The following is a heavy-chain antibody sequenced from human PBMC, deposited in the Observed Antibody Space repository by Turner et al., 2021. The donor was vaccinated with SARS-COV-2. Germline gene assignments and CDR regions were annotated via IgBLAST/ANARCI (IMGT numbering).Heavy chain of an antibody. CDR1: GFTVSSNY. CDR2: IYSGGRT. D-gene: IGHD3-10*01. CDR3: AREAPLGVNSMAFDY. J-gene: IGHJ4*02. Sequence: EVQLLESGGGLIHPGGSLRLSCAAAGFTVSSNYMNWVRQAPGKGLGWGSVIYSGGRTFYADSVKGRFTISRDNSKNTLYLQMNSLSAEDTAVYYCAREAPLGVNSMAFDYWGQGTLVTVSS. V-gene: IGHV3-53*01.